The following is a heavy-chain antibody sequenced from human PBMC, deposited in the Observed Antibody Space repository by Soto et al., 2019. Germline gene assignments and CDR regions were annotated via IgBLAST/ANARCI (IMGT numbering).Heavy chain of an antibody. CDR1: GGSFSGYS. Sequence: QVQLQQWGAGLLKPSETLSLTCAVYGGSFSGYSWTWIRQPPGTGLEWSGEINHSGSTNYNPSLKGRVTISADTSKNQLSLKLTSVTAADTAVYYCARDKITCLFDYWGQGTLVTVSS. CDR3: ARDKITCLFDY. V-gene: IGHV4-34*01. D-gene: IGHD3-10*01. J-gene: IGHJ4*02. CDR2: INHSGST.